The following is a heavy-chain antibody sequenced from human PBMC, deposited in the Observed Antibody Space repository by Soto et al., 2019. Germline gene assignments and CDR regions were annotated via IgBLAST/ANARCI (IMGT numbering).Heavy chain of an antibody. J-gene: IGHJ3*02. CDR2: ISNDGSNK. CDR3: ARDQFRDAFAI. CDR1: GFIFSSYS. Sequence: QVQLVESGGGVVQPGRSLRLSCAASGFIFSSYSMHWVRQAPGKGLEWVAIISNDGSNKDYVDSVKGRFTISRDNSNNTLSLQMNSLRAEDTAVYYCARDQFRDAFAIWGQGTMVTVSS. D-gene: IGHD2-21*01. V-gene: IGHV3-30-3*01.